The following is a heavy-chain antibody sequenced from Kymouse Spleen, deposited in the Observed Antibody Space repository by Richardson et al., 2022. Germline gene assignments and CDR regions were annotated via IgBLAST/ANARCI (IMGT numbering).Heavy chain of an antibody. CDR1: GGSFSGYY. CDR3: ARGLYYDFWSALNWFDP. V-gene: IGHV4-34*01. D-gene: IGHD3-3*01. J-gene: IGHJ5*02. CDR2: INHSGST. Sequence: QVQLQQWGAGLLKPSETLSLTCAVYGGSFSGYYWSWIRQPPGKGLEWIGEINHSGSTNYNPSLKSRVTISVDTSKNQFSLKLSSVTAADTAVYYCARGLYYDFWSALNWFDPWGQGTLVTVSS.